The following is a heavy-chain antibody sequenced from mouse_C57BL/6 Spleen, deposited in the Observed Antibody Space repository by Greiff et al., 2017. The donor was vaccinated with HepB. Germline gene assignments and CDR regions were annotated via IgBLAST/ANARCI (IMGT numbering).Heavy chain of an antibody. D-gene: IGHD5-1*01. CDR3: ARVGSNWYFDV. V-gene: IGHV5-16*01. Sequence: EVKLMESEGGLVQPGSSMKLSCTASGFTFSDYYMAWVRQVPEKGLEWVANINYDGSSTYYLDSLNSRFIISRDNAKNILYLQMSSLKSEDTATYYCARVGSNWYFDVWGTGTTVTVSS. J-gene: IGHJ1*03. CDR1: GFTFSDYY. CDR2: INYDGSST.